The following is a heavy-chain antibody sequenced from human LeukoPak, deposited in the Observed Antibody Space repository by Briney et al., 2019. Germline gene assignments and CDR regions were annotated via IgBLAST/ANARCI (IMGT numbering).Heavy chain of an antibody. Sequence: GGSLRLSCVPSGLTVSSNYMSWVRQAPGKGLEWVSVTYSGGSTDYADSVKGRFTISRDTSKNTLYLQMNSLRAEDTAVYYCARTLALYGSGSFFDFWGQGTLVTVSS. V-gene: IGHV3-66*01. D-gene: IGHD3-10*01. CDR3: ARTLALYGSGSFFDF. J-gene: IGHJ4*02. CDR1: GLTVSSNY. CDR2: TYSGGST.